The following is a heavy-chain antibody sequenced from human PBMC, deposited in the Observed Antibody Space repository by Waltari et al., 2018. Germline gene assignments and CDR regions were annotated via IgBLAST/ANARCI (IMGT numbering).Heavy chain of an antibody. V-gene: IGHV4-30-4*08. Sequence: QVQLQESGPGLVKPSQTLSLTCTVSGGSISSGDYYWSWIRQSPDKGLEWIGYIYYTGSTYYNPSLKSRVNLSVDRPKNHFSLKLSSVTAADTAVYYCARVIAKVPADMRGWFDPWGQGSLVTVSS. J-gene: IGHJ5*02. CDR3: ARVIAKVPADMRGWFDP. CDR1: GGSISSGDYY. CDR2: IYYTGST. D-gene: IGHD2-2*01.